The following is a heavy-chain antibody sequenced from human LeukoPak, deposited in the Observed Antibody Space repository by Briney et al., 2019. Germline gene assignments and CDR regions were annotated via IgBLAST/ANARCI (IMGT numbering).Heavy chain of an antibody. CDR1: GDSVSSNSAA. Sequence: SQTLSLTCAISGDSVSSNSAAWNWIRQSPSRGLGWLGRTYYRSKWYNDYALFVKNRISFNSDIFKNQFSLQLNSVTPEDTAVYYCARSDYGDSSFDYWGQGTLVTVSS. J-gene: IGHJ4*02. D-gene: IGHD4-17*01. CDR2: TYYRSKWYN. V-gene: IGHV6-1*01. CDR3: ARSDYGDSSFDY.